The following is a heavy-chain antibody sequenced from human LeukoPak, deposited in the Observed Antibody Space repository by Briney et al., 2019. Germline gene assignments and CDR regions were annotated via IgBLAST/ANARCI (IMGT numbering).Heavy chain of an antibody. CDR2: IRYDGSNK. CDR1: GFTFSSYG. CDR3: AGYYYDSSGYYENGFDP. J-gene: IGHJ5*02. D-gene: IGHD3-22*01. Sequence: GGSLRLSCAASGFTFSSYGMHWVRQAPGKGLEWVAFIRYDGSNKYYADSVKGRFTISRDNSKNTLYLQMNSLRAEDTAVYYCAGYYYDSSGYYENGFDPWGQGTLVTVSS. V-gene: IGHV3-30*02.